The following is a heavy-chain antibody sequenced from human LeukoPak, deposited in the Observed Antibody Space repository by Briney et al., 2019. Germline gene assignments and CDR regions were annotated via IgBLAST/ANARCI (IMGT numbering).Heavy chain of an antibody. J-gene: IGHJ4*02. V-gene: IGHV3-30*03. CDR3: ARALAAAGTEAVY. D-gene: IGHD6-13*01. Sequence: GGSLRLSCAASGFTFSSYGMHWVRQAPGKGLEWVAVISYDGSNKYNADSVKGRFTISRDNSKNTLYLQMNSLRAEDTAVYYCARALAAAGTEAVYWGQGTLVTVSS. CDR1: GFTFSSYG. CDR2: ISYDGSNK.